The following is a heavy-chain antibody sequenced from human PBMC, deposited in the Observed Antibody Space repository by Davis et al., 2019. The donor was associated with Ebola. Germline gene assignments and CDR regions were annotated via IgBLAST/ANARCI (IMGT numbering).Heavy chain of an antibody. CDR3: ARDYYDSNGYLYYFDY. CDR2: IYHSGST. CDR1: GDSISSSNW. J-gene: IGHJ4*02. V-gene: IGHV4-4*02. D-gene: IGHD3-22*01. Sequence: MPSETLSLTCAVSGDSISSSNWWSWVRQSPGKGLEWIGEIYHSGSTNYNPSLKSRVTISVDKSKNQFSLKLSSVTAADTAVYYCARDYYDSNGYLYYFDYWGQGTLVTVSS.